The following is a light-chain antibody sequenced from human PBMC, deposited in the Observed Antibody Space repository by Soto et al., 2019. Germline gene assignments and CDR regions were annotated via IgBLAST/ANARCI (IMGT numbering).Light chain of an antibody. J-gene: IGKJ5*01. CDR1: QSISDT. V-gene: IGKV3-15*01. Sequence: EIVMTQSPATLSVSPGGRATLSCRASQSISDTLAWYQQKPGQAPRLLIYSASRGATGFPARFSGSGSATDFILTISSLQSEDFAVYYSQPRSNWPPITFGQGTRLEIK. CDR3: QPRSNWPPIT. CDR2: SAS.